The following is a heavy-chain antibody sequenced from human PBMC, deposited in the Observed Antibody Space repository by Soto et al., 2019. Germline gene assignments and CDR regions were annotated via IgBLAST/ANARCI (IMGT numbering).Heavy chain of an antibody. V-gene: IGHV1-18*01. J-gene: IGHJ4*02. CDR1: GYTFTSYG. CDR3: ARALTVDFVVPAACDC. D-gene: IGHD2-2*01. Sequence: QVQLVQSAAEVKKPGASVKVACKASGYTFTSYGISWVRQAPGQGLEWMGWISAYNGNTNYAQKLQGRVTMTTDTSTSTAYIELRSLRSDDTAVYYCARALTVDFVVPAACDCWGQGTLVTVSS. CDR2: ISAYNGNT.